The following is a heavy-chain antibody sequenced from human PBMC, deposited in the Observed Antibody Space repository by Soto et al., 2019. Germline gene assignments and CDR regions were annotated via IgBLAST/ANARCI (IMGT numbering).Heavy chain of an antibody. J-gene: IGHJ6*02. CDR2: IYPCYSDT. D-gene: IGHD5-18*01. CDR1: GYSFTTYW. CDR3: ARNESGYSYGFADV. V-gene: IGHV5-51*01. Sequence: PGESLKISCKASGYSFTTYWIFWVRQMPVKGLEFMGIIYPCYSDTKYSPSLQGHVTISSYNSISTSYLQLISLKASDTAMYYCARNESGYSYGFADVWGQGNTVTVSS.